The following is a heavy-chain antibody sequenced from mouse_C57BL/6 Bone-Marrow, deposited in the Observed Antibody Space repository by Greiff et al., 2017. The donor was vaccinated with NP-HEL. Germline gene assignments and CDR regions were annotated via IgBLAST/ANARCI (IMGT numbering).Heavy chain of an antibody. J-gene: IGHJ1*03. CDR2: INYDGSST. CDR1: GFTFSDYY. D-gene: IGHD1-1*01. Sequence: EVQRVESEGGLVQPGSSMKLSCTASGFTFSDYYMAWVRQVPEKGLEWVANINYDGSSTYYLDSLKSRFIISRDNAKNILYLQMSSLKSEDTATYYCARRFYGSSYWYFDVWGTGTTVTVSS. V-gene: IGHV5-16*01. CDR3: ARRFYGSSYWYFDV.